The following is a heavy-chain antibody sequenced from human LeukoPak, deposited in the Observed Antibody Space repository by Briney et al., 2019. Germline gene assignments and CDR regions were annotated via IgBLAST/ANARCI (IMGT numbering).Heavy chain of an antibody. V-gene: IGHV3-48*03. J-gene: IGHJ6*02. CDR1: GFTFSSYE. D-gene: IGHD4-17*01. CDR2: ISSSGSTI. CDR3: ARESNYGDSAFFYYYYGMDV. Sequence: PGGSLRLSCAASGFTFSSYEMNWVRQAPGKGLEWVSYISSSGSTIYYADSVKGRFTISRDNAKNSLYLQMNSLRAEDTAVYYCARESNYGDSAFFYYYYGMDVWGQGTTVTVSS.